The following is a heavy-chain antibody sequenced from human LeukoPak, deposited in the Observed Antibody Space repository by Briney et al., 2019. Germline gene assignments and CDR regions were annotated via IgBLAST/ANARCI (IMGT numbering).Heavy chain of an antibody. CDR3: ARNWGLDY. D-gene: IGHD7-27*01. J-gene: IGHJ4*02. V-gene: IGHV3-23*01. CDR2: ISPNCDST. CDR1: GLTFNIHA. Sequence: GGSLSLSCAASGLTFNIHAMTWARQAPGRGLEWDSVISPNCDSTFYADSVKGWFTISRDNSKNMVFLQMDSLGAEDMGVYYCARNWGLDYWGQGTLVTVSS.